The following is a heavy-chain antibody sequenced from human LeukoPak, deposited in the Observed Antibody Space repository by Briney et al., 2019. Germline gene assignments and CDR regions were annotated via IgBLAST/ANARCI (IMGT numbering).Heavy chain of an antibody. CDR3: ARDGPLVVLGSAFDI. V-gene: IGHV3-74*01. J-gene: IGHJ3*02. D-gene: IGHD3-22*01. Sequence: GGSLRLSCAASGFTFSSYWMHWVRQAPGKGLVWVSRINSDGSSTSYADSVKGRFTISRDNAKNTLYLQMNSLRAEDTAVYYCARDGPLVVLGSAFDIRGQGTMVTVSS. CDR2: INSDGSST. CDR1: GFTFSSYW.